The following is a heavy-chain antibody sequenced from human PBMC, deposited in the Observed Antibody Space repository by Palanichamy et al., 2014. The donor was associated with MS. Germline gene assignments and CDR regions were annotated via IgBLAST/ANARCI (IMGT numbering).Heavy chain of an antibody. CDR3: AREGVYYDFWSGYYTPHYFDY. J-gene: IGHJ4*02. V-gene: IGHV1-69*06. Sequence: QVQLVQSGAEVKKPGSSVKVSCKASGGTFSSYAISWVRQAPGQGLEWMGGIIPIFGTANYAQKFQGRVTITADKSTSTAYMELSSLRSEDTAVYYCAREGVYYDFWSGYYTPHYFDYWGQGTPVTVSS. D-gene: IGHD3-3*01. CDR1: GGTFSSYA. CDR2: IIPIFGTA.